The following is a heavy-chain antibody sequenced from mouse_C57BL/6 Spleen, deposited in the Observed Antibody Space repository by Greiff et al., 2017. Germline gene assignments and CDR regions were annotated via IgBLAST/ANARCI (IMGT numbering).Heavy chain of an antibody. CDR2: INPYNGGT. Sequence: VQLQQSGPVLVKPGASVKMSCKASGYTFTDYYMNWVKQSHGQSLEWIGVINPYNGGTSYNQKFKGKATLTVDTYSSTAYMELNSLTSADSAVYYCARRKAYGRAYDMDYWGQGTSLTVSS. V-gene: IGHV1-19*01. J-gene: IGHJ4*01. D-gene: IGHD1-2*01. CDR1: GYTFTDYY. CDR3: ARRKAYGRAYDMDY.